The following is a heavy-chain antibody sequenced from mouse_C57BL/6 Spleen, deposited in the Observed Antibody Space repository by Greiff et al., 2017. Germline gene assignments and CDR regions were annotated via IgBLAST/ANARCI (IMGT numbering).Heavy chain of an antibody. Sequence: VQLQQSGAELVRPGASVKLSCTASGFNIKDDYMHWVKQRTEQGLEWIGRVDPENGDPEYASKFQGKSTITADTSSNPAYLQLSSLTSEDTAVYYCTTDTTVAEWGQGTLVTVSS. CDR1: GFNIKDDY. CDR2: VDPENGDP. CDR3: TTDTTVAE. D-gene: IGHD1-1*01. V-gene: IGHV14-4*01. J-gene: IGHJ3*02.